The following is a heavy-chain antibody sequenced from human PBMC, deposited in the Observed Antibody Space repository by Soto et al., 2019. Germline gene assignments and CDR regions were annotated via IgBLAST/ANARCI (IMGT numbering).Heavy chain of an antibody. Sequence: SETLSLTCTVSGGSISSYYWSWIRQPPGKGLEWIGYIYYSGKTYYNPSLKSRVTISVDTSKNQFSLKLSSVTAADTAVYYCARRYGGTFDYWGQGTLVTVSS. CDR3: ARRYGGTFDY. V-gene: IGHV4-59*08. CDR1: GGSISSYY. D-gene: IGHD2-15*01. J-gene: IGHJ4*02. CDR2: IYYSGKT.